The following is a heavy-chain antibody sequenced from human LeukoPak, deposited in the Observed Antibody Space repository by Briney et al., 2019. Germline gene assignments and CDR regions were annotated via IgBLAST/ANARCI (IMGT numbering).Heavy chain of an antibody. Sequence: PSGTLSLTCTVSGVSISGYYWSWIRQPPGEGLEWIGYISNSGSTNYYPALKSRVTISVETSKNQLSLKLSSVTAADTAVYYCAREGGPLRPLDYAGQGTLVT. V-gene: IGHV4-59*01. CDR2: ISNSGST. CDR3: AREGGPLRPLDY. J-gene: IGHJ4*02. D-gene: IGHD3-16*01. CDR1: GVSISGYY.